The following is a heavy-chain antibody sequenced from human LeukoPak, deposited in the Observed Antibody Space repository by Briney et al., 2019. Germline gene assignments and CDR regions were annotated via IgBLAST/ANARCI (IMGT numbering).Heavy chain of an antibody. CDR3: ARDISPPPYFDY. Sequence: GGSLRLSCAAPGFTFSSYSMNWVRQAPGKGLEWVSSISSSSSYIYYADSVKGRFTISRDNAKNSLYLQMNSLRAEDTAVYYCARDISPPPYFDYWGQGTLVTVSS. CDR1: GFTFSSYS. V-gene: IGHV3-21*01. J-gene: IGHJ4*02. CDR2: ISSSSSYI.